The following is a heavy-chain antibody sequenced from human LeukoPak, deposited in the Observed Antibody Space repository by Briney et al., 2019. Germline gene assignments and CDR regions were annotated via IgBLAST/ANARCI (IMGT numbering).Heavy chain of an antibody. V-gene: IGHV1-69*04. CDR3: ACLVGATKEDY. Sequence: SVKVSCKASGGTFSSYAISWVRQAPGQGLEWMGRIIPILGIANYAQKFQGRVTITADKSTSTAYLELSSLRSEDTAVYYCACLVGATKEDYWGQGTLVTVSS. CDR1: GGTFSSYA. J-gene: IGHJ4*02. D-gene: IGHD1-26*01. CDR2: IIPILGIA.